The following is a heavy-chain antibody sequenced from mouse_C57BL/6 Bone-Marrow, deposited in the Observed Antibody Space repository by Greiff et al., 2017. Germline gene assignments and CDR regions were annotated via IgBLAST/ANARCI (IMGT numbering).Heavy chain of an antibody. J-gene: IGHJ2*01. CDR3: ARTGSFDY. D-gene: IGHD4-1*01. CDR1: GFTFSDYG. Sequence: EVQGVESGGGLVKPGGSLKLSCAASGFTFSDYGMPWVRPAPEKGLAWVAYISSGSSTIYSADTVKCRVTISKDNAKNTLFLQMTSLRSEDTAMYYCARTGSFDYWRQGTTLTVSS. V-gene: IGHV5-17*01. CDR2: ISSGSSTI.